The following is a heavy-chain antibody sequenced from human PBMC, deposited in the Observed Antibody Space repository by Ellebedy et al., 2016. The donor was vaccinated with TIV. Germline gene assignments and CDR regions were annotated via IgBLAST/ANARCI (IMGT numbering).Heavy chain of an antibody. CDR1: GYTFTNYF. J-gene: IGHJ4*02. V-gene: IGHV1-46*01. Sequence: ASVKVSCKASGYTFTNYFMHWVRRAPGQGLEWMGIINPTDGSTSYTQKFQDRVTMTRDTSTTTLCMELSSLISEDTALYYCARGDSRKIIDYWGQGTLVTVSS. CDR2: INPTDGST. CDR3: ARGDSRKIIDY. D-gene: IGHD3-22*01.